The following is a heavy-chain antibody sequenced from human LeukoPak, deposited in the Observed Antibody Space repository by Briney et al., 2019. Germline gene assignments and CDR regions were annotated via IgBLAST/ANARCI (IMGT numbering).Heavy chain of an antibody. J-gene: IGHJ4*02. CDR2: ISGSGGST. CDR3: AKIPWGSYGPSGFHY. CDR1: GFTFSSYA. Sequence: GGSLRLSCAAPGFTFSSYAMSWVRQAPGKGLEWVSAISGSGGSTYYADSVKGRFTISRDNSKNTLYLQMNSLRAEDTAVYYCAKIPWGSYGPSGFHYWGQGTLVTVSS. D-gene: IGHD5-18*01. V-gene: IGHV3-23*01.